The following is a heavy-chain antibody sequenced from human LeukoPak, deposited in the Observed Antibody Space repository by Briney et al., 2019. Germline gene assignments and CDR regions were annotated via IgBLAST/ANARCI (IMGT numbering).Heavy chain of an antibody. CDR3: AKSVVVITFRFDD. J-gene: IGHJ4*02. CDR2: INTDGRTT. D-gene: IGHD2-15*01. V-gene: IGHV3-74*01. Sequence: GGSLRLSCAASGFTFRTYWMHWVRQAPGKGLVWVSRINTDGRTTNYADSVKGRFSISRDNSKDTLYLQMNSLRADDTAVYYCAKSVVVITFRFDDWGQGALVTVSS. CDR1: GFTFRTYW.